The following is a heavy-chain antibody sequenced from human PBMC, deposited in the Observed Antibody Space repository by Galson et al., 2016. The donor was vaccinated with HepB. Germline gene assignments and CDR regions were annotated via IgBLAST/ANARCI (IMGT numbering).Heavy chain of an antibody. D-gene: IGHD7-27*01. Sequence: LILSCSASGFCFSTYNMNWVRQAPGKGLEWVSYISSSSGTIHYADSVKGRFTISRDNAKNSLYLQMDSLRADDTAVHYCARDGTWHWVFDCWGQGALVTVSS. CDR3: ARDGTWHWVFDC. J-gene: IGHJ4*01. V-gene: IGHV3-48*01. CDR1: GFCFSTYN. CDR2: ISSSSGTI.